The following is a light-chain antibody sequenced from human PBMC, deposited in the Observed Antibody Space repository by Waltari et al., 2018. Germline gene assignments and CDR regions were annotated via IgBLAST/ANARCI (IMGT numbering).Light chain of an antibody. J-gene: IGLJ2*01. CDR2: DVS. V-gene: IGLV2-14*01. Sequence: QSALTPPDSLSGSPGQSITISCTGTGSDVGGLKSVAWYQQHPGKAPKVIIYDVSNRASGVPNRFSGSKSGNSASLTISGLQAEDEADYYCSSYTSSTTGIFGGGTRLTVL. CDR3: SSYTSSTTGI. CDR1: GSDVGGLKS.